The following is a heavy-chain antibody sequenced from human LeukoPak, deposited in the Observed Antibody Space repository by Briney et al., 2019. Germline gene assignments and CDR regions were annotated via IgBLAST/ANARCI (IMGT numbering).Heavy chain of an antibody. D-gene: IGHD6-19*01. CDR1: GGTFSSYA. CDR2: IIPIFGTA. V-gene: IGHV1-69*05. J-gene: IGHJ4*02. CDR3: ARERGQWLVLYYFDY. Sequence: SVKVSCKVSGGTFSSYAISWVRQAPGQGLEWMGRIIPIFGTANYAQKFQGRVTITTDESTSTAYMELSSLRSEDTAVYYCARERGQWLVLYYFDYWGQGTLVTVSS.